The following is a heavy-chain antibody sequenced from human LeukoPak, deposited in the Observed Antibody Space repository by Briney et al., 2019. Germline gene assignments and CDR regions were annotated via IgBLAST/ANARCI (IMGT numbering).Heavy chain of an antibody. D-gene: IGHD1-20*01. CDR3: ARSRIIGTHAAFDI. J-gene: IGHJ3*02. Sequence: GESLKITFKGSGSSFSSYWIGWVRQMPGKGLEWMGIIYPGDSDTRYRSSFQGQVTISADKSINTAYLQWSSLKASDTAMYYCARSRIIGTHAAFDIWGQGTMVTVSS. V-gene: IGHV5-51*01. CDR1: GSSFSSYW. CDR2: IYPGDSDT.